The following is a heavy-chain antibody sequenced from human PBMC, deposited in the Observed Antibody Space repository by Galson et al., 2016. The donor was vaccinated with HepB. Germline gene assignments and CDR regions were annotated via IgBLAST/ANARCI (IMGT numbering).Heavy chain of an antibody. Sequence: SLRLSCAASGFTFSTYAMSWVRQAPGKGLEWVSAISGSGAGTYYAGSVKDRFTISRDNSKNTLYLQMNSLRAEDTAVYYCAKGYGLWDYWGQGTLVTVSS. V-gene: IGHV3-23*01. J-gene: IGHJ4*02. D-gene: IGHD5-18*01. CDR1: GFTFSTYA. CDR2: ISGSGAGT. CDR3: AKGYGLWDY.